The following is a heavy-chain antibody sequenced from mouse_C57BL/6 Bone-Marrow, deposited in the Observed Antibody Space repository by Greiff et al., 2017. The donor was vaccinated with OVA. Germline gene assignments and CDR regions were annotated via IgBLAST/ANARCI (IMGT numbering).Heavy chain of an antibody. V-gene: IGHV1-15*01. CDR2: IDPETGGT. D-gene: IGHD2-5*01. CDR1: GYTFTDSE. Sequence: VQLQQSGAELVRPGASVTMSCKASGYTFTDSEMHWVKQTPVHGLEWIGAIDPETGGTAYNQKFKSKAILTADKSSSTAYMELRSLTSEDSAVYFCTRGYSNYYAKDYWGQGTAATVSS. CDR3: TRGYSNYYAKDY. J-gene: IGHJ4*01.